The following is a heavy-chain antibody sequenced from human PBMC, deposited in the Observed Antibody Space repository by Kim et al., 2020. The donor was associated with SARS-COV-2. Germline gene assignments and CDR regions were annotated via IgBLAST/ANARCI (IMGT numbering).Heavy chain of an antibody. J-gene: IGHJ5*01. V-gene: IGHV3-23*01. CDR2: ISGSGGTT. Sequence: GGSLRLSCAASGFTFSTYVMSWVRQAPGKGLEWVSTISGSGGTTYSADSVNGRFTISRDNSKNTLYLQMNSLRAEDTAVYYCASPTGRFCSGVSCLNSWG. CDR3: ASPTGRFCSGVSCLNS. D-gene: IGHD2-15*01. CDR1: GFTFSTYV.